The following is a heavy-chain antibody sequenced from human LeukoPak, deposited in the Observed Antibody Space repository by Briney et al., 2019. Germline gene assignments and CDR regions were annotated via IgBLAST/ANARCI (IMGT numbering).Heavy chain of an antibody. Sequence: SQTLSLTCAISGDSVSSNSAAWNWIRQSPSRGLEWLGRTYYRSKWYNDYEVSVKSRITINPDTSKNQFSLQLNSVTPEDTAVYYCAREGSSSGWYPHYYYYYYMDVWGKGTTVTVSS. CDR3: AREGSSSGWYPHYYYYYYMDV. CDR1: GDSVSSNSAA. J-gene: IGHJ6*03. CDR2: TYYRSKWYN. D-gene: IGHD6-19*01. V-gene: IGHV6-1*01.